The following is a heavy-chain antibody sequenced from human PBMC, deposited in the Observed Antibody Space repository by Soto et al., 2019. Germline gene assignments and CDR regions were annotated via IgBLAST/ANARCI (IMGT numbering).Heavy chain of an antibody. CDR1: GFSLSDYS. D-gene: IGHD7-27*01. CDR3: ASDPASNWGSLHYFDQ. CDR2: ISSSTRYI. Sequence: PXGSLRLSCAASGFSLSDYSKNWVRQTPGKGLEWVSSISSSTRYINYADSVRGRFTISRDSAKNSLYLQMNSLRDEDTAVYYCASDPASNWGSLHYFDQWGQGAPVTVPS. V-gene: IGHV3-21*06. J-gene: IGHJ4*02.